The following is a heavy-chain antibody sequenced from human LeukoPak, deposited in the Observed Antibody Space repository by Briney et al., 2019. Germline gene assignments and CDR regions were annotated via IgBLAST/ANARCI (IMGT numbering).Heavy chain of an antibody. V-gene: IGHV3-23*01. Sequence: PGGSLRLSCAASGFTFSSYAMSWVRQAPGKGLEWVSAISGSGGSTYYADSVKGRFTISRDNSKNTLYLQMNSLRAEDTAVYYCAKWSEYYYDSSGFDYWGLGTLVTVSS. D-gene: IGHD3-22*01. CDR1: GFTFSSYA. CDR2: ISGSGGST. CDR3: AKWSEYYYDSSGFDY. J-gene: IGHJ4*02.